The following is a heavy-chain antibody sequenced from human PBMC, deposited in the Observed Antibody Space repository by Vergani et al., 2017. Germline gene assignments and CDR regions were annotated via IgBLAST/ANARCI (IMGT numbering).Heavy chain of an antibody. CDR2: IYHSGST. Sequence: QVQLQESGPGLVKPSQTLSLTCTVSGYSISSGYYWGWIRQPPGKGLEWIGSIYHSGSTYYNPSLKSRVTISVDTSKNQFSLKLSSVTAADTAVYYCAKEQWLDKYYYYGMDVWGQGTTVTVSS. D-gene: IGHD6-19*01. CDR3: AKEQWLDKYYYYGMDV. CDR1: GYSISSGYY. V-gene: IGHV4-38-2*02. J-gene: IGHJ6*02.